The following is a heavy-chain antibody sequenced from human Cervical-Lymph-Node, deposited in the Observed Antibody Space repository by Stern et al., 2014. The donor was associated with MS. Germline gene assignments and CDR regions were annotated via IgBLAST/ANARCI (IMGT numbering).Heavy chain of an antibody. CDR2: IHDSGST. Sequence: VQLVESGPGLVKPSQTLSLTCTVSGGSISSSGYYWSWIRQPADKGLEWIGRIHDSGSTYYNPSLKSRVTISMGTAKNQFSLNLPPVTAADTAVYYCATTRWDLFTWNWFDPWGQGTLVTVSS. V-gene: IGHV4-61*02. J-gene: IGHJ5*02. CDR3: ATTRWDLFTWNWFDP. CDR1: GGSISSSGYY. D-gene: IGHD1-26*01.